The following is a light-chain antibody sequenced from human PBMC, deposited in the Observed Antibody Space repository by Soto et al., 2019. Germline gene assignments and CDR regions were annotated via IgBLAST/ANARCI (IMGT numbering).Light chain of an antibody. CDR1: SSNIGADFG. V-gene: IGLV1-40*01. J-gene: IGLJ3*02. CDR2: VNT. CDR3: QSYDRSLSGWV. Sequence: QSVLTQPPSVSGAPGQTITISCTWSSSNIGADFGVHWYQQLPGAAPKLVIFVNTNRPSGVPDRFSGSKSGTSASLAITGLQAEDEADYYCQSYDRSLSGWVFGTGTKLTVL.